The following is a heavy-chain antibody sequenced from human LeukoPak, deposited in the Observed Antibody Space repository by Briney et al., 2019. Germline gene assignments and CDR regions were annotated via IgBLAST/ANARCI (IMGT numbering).Heavy chain of an antibody. Sequence: GGSLTLSCPASGFTFSSYAMSWVRQAPGKGLEWVSAISSSGGSTHYADSVKGRFTISRDNSKNTLYLQMNSLRAEDTAVYYCARRYYYGSGSYSPDYWGQGTLVTVSS. J-gene: IGHJ4*02. CDR1: GFTFSSYA. D-gene: IGHD3-10*01. V-gene: IGHV3-23*01. CDR3: ARRYYYGSGSYSPDY. CDR2: ISSSGGST.